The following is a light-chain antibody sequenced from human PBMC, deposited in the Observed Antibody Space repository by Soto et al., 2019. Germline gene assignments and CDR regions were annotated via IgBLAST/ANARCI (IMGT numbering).Light chain of an antibody. CDR3: QQLMSYPYT. Sequence: MQLTQSPSSLSASVGDRVTITCRASQDITSSLAWYQQKPGKASKLLIYAASTLRSGVPSRFSGSGSGTDFTLTISSLQPEDFATYYCQQLMSYPYTFGGGTKVDIK. CDR2: AAS. CDR1: QDITSS. V-gene: IGKV1-9*01. J-gene: IGKJ4*01.